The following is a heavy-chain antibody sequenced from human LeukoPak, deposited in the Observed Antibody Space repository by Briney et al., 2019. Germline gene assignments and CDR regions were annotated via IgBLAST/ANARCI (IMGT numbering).Heavy chain of an antibody. Sequence: GGSLRLSCAASGFTFSDNYMSWIRQAPGRGLEWVSYISSSGNTTYNADSVKGRFSITRDNAKNSLYLQMNSLRAEDTAVYYCARDGGSAWFLDYWGQGTLVTVSS. D-gene: IGHD6-19*01. V-gene: IGHV3-11*04. CDR2: ISSSGNTT. J-gene: IGHJ4*02. CDR3: ARDGGSAWFLDY. CDR1: GFTFSDNY.